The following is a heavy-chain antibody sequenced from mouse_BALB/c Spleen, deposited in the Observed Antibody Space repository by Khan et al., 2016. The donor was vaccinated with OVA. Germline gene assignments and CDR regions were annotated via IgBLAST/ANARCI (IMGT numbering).Heavy chain of an antibody. CDR2: IDPFNGAT. V-gene: IGHV1S135*01. CDR1: GYSFSTYY. J-gene: IGHJ3*01. Sequence: VQLQQSGPELMKPGASVKISCKASGYSFSTYYIHWVTRSHGKTLEWIGYIDPFNGATTYNQKFKGKATLTVDKSSSTAYMHLTSLTSEDSAVYYWAKRHTPPWFAEWGRETLDAVS. CDR3: AKRHTPPWFAE.